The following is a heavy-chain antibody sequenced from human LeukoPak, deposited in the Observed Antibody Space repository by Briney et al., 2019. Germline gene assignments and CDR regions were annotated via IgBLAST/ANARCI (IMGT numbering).Heavy chain of an antibody. CDR2: IIPIFGTA. V-gene: IGHV1-69*13. Sequence: SVKVSCKASGGTFSSYAISWVRQAPGQGLEWMGGIIPIFGTANYAQKFQGRVTITADESTSTAYMELSSLRSEDTAVYYCTRAHQGWGYYYDSSGYYQLDYWGQGTLVTVSS. J-gene: IGHJ4*02. CDR3: TRAHQGWGYYYDSSGYYQLDY. CDR1: GGTFSSYA. D-gene: IGHD3-22*01.